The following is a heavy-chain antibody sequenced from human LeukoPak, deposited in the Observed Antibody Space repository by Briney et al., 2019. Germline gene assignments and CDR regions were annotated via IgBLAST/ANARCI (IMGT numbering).Heavy chain of an antibody. CDR1: GGSISSGGYY. CDR3: ALEKPTPNIVVVTADYLGWFDP. Sequence: SETLSLTCTVSGGSISSGGYYWSWIRQHPGKGLEWIGYIYYSGSTYYNPSLKSRVTISVDTSKNQFSLKLSSVTAADTAVYYCALEKPTPNIVVVTADYLGWFDPWGQGTLVTVSS. CDR2: IYYSGST. V-gene: IGHV4-31*03. D-gene: IGHD2-21*02. J-gene: IGHJ5*02.